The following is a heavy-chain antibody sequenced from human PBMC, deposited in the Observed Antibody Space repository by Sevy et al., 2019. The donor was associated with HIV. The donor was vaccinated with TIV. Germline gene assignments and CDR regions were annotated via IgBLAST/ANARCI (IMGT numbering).Heavy chain of an antibody. CDR3: AKLLRRGFGELLPNWFDP. Sequence: GGSLRLSCAASGFTFSSYAMSWVRQGPGKGLEWVSAISGSGGSTYYADSVKGRFTISRDNSKNTLYLQMNSLRAEDTAVYYCAKLLRRGFGELLPNWFDPWGQGTLVTVSS. CDR2: ISGSGGST. V-gene: IGHV3-23*01. CDR1: GFTFSSYA. J-gene: IGHJ5*02. D-gene: IGHD3-10*01.